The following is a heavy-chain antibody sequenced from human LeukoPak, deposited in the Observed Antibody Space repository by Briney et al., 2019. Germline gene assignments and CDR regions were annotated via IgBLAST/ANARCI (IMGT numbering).Heavy chain of an antibody. CDR3: ARCGSSLEDAFDI. Sequence: SVKVSCKASGGTFSSYAISWVRQDPGQGLEWMGGIIPIFGTANYAQKFQGRVTITTDESTSTAYMELSRLRSVDTAVYYCARCGSSLEDAFDIWGQGTMVTVSS. V-gene: IGHV1-69*05. J-gene: IGHJ3*02. D-gene: IGHD6-13*01. CDR1: GGTFSSYA. CDR2: IIPIFGTA.